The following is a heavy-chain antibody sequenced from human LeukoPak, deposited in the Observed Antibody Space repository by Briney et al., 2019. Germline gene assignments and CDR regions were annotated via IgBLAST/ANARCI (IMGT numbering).Heavy chain of an antibody. CDR3: ARGYCSSTSCYPFAIFDL. D-gene: IGHD2-2*01. CDR1: GGSISSYY. J-gene: IGHJ2*01. CDR2: IYTSGST. Sequence: NPSETLSLTCTVSGGSISSYYWSWIRQPAGKGLEWIGRIYTSGSTNYNPSLKSRVTMSVDTSKNQFSLKLSSVTAADTAVYYCARGYCSSTSCYPFAIFDLWGRGTLVTVSS. V-gene: IGHV4-4*07.